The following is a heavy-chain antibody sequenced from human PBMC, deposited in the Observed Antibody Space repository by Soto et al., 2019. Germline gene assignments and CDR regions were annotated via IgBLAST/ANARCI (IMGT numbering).Heavy chain of an antibody. D-gene: IGHD2-21*02. J-gene: IGHJ3*02. CDR3: AKHCGGDCSNGFDI. Sequence: ASVKVSCKTSADIFNNYYMHWVRQAPGQGLEWMGVMTPSDGSTNYAQSFQGRVTMTRDTSTRTVYVELSSLRSEDTAVYYCAKHCGGDCSNGFDIWVQGTKVTVSS. CDR1: ADIFNNYY. CDR2: MTPSDGST. V-gene: IGHV1-46*02.